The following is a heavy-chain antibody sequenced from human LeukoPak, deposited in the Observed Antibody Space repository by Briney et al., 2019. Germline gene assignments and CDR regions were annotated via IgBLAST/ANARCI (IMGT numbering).Heavy chain of an antibody. V-gene: IGHV3-21*01. D-gene: IGHD2-21*02. Sequence: GGSLRLSCAASGFTFSSYSMNWVRQAPGKGLEWVSSISSSSSYIYYADSVKGRFTISRDNAKNSLYLQMNSLRAEDTAVYYCARGSVVTAAYYYMDVWGKGTTVTVSS. CDR1: GFTFSSYS. CDR3: ARGSVVTAAYYYMDV. J-gene: IGHJ6*03. CDR2: ISSSSSYI.